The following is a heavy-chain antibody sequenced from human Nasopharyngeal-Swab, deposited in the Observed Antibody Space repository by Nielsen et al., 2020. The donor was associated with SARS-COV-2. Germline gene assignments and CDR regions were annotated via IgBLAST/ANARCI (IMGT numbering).Heavy chain of an antibody. V-gene: IGHV3-21*01. CDR2: TNAAGTYA. CDR3: LRGDSRDV. J-gene: IGHJ3*01. Sequence: GESLKISWAASGFTLSSYWMNWVRQAPGKGLGWVASTNAAGTYAHYADSVKGRFTISRENAKNSLYLQMNSLGAEDTAVYYCLRGDSRDVWGQGTMVTVSS. D-gene: IGHD3-22*01. CDR1: GFTLSSYW.